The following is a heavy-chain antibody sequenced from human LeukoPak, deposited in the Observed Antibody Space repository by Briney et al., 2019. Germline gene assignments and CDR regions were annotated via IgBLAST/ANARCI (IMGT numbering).Heavy chain of an antibody. CDR3: AKAGYDILTGSPRYFDY. D-gene: IGHD3-9*01. CDR1: GITISSYD. J-gene: IGHJ4*02. V-gene: IGHV3-30*02. Sequence: GGSLRLSCAASGITISSYDMHWVRQAPGKGLEWVAFIRYDGSNKYYADSVKGRFTISRDNSKNTLYLQMNSLRAEDTAVYYCAKAGYDILTGSPRYFDYWGQGTLVTVSS. CDR2: IRYDGSNK.